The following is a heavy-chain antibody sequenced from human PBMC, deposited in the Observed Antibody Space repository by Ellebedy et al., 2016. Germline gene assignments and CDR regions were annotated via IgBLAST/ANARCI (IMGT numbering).Heavy chain of an antibody. V-gene: IGHV4-39*01. Sequence: SETLSLXCTVSGGSISSSSYYWGWIRQPPGKGLEWIGSIYYSGSTYYNPSLKSRVTISVDTSKNQFSLKLSSVTAADTDVYYCARRWVVGATPNWFNPWGQGTLVTVSS. D-gene: IGHD1-26*01. J-gene: IGHJ5*02. CDR3: ARRWVVGATPNWFNP. CDR1: GGSISSSSYY. CDR2: IYYSGST.